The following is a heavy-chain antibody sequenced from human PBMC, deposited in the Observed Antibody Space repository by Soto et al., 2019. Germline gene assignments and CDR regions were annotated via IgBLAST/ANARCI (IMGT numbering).Heavy chain of an antibody. CDR2: IMPIFRTP. Sequence: QVQLEQSGAEVKKPGSSVKLSCKASGGTFRNSAISWVRQAPGQGLEWMGGIMPIFRTPDYAQKFQGRVTXTXDXXTNTADMELSGLRSDDTAVYYCARDNDRPQLGGNYYYILDVWGHGTTVTVSS. CDR1: GGTFRNSA. V-gene: IGHV1-69*05. D-gene: IGHD1-1*01. J-gene: IGHJ6*02. CDR3: ARDNDRPQLGGNYYYILDV.